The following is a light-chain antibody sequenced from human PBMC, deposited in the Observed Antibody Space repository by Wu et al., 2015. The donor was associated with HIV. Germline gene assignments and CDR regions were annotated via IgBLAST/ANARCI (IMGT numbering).Light chain of an antibody. CDR1: QSVSSSY. V-gene: IGKV3-20*01. CDR3: QQYGSSPPKIT. Sequence: EIVLTQSPGTLSLSPGERATLSCRASQSVSSSYLAWYQQKPGQAPRLLIYGASSRATGIPDRFSGSGPGTDFTLTISRLEPEDFAVYYCQQYGSSPPKITFGQGTRLEIK. CDR2: GAS. J-gene: IGKJ5*01.